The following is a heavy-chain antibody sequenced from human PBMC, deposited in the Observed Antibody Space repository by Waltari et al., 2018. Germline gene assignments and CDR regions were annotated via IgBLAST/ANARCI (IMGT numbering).Heavy chain of an antibody. J-gene: IGHJ4*02. D-gene: IGHD6-13*01. CDR1: GYSISSGYS. Sequence: QVQLQESGPGLVKPSETLSLTCALSGYSISSGYSWGWIRQPPGKGLEWIGRIYHSGSTYYNPSLKSRVTISVDTSKNQFSLKLSSVTAADTAVYYCARRGSHSSSYVDYWGQGTLVTVSS. V-gene: IGHV4-38-2*01. CDR2: IYHSGST. CDR3: ARRGSHSSSYVDY.